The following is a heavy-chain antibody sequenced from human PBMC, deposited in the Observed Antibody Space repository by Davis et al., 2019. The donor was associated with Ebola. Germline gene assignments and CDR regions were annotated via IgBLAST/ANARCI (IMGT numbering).Heavy chain of an antibody. V-gene: IGHV3-74*01. CDR2: INSDGSST. D-gene: IGHD6-19*01. CDR3: AKDQWEVPEAVAGGRYFDL. Sequence: HTGGSLRLSCAASGFTFSSYWMHWVRQAPGKGLVWVSRINSDGSSTSYADSVKGRFTISRDNSKNTLYLQMNSLRAEDTAVYYCAKDQWEVPEAVAGGRYFDLWGRGTLVTVSS. CDR1: GFTFSSYW. J-gene: IGHJ2*01.